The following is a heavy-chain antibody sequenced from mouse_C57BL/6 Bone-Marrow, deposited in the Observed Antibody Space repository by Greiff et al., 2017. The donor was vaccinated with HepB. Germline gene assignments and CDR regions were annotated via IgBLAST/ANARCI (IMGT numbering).Heavy chain of an antibody. CDR3: AMDSISTVVAHGFAY. CDR2: IYPGSGST. CDR1: GYTFTSYW. J-gene: IGHJ3*01. D-gene: IGHD1-1*01. Sequence: QVQLKQPGAELVKPGASVKMSCKASGYTFTSYWITWVKQRPGQGLEWIGDIYPGSGSTNYHEKFKSKATLTVDTSSSTAYMQLSSLTSEDYAVYYCAMDSISTVVAHGFAYWGQGTLVTVSA. V-gene: IGHV1-55*01.